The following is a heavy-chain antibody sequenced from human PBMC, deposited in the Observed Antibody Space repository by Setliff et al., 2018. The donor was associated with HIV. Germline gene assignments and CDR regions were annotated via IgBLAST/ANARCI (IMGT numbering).Heavy chain of an antibody. CDR2: ISAYNDNT. V-gene: IGHV1-18*01. J-gene: IGHJ3*02. Sequence: ASVKVSCKASGYTFNNYGISWVRQAPGQGLEWMGWISAYNDNTKDAQKFQGRVTMTTDTSTSTAYMELRSLRSDDTAVYYCAREPRYYHTSGTDAFDIWGQGTMVTVSS. CDR1: GYTFNNYG. D-gene: IGHD3-22*01. CDR3: AREPRYYHTSGTDAFDI.